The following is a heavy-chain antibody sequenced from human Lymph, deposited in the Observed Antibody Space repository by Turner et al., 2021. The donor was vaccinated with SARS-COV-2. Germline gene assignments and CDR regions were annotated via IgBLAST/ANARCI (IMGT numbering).Heavy chain of an antibody. D-gene: IGHD2-21*01. Sequence: QVQLQQWGAGLFKSSETLSLTCTVYCVSFSGYYWSWIRQPPGKGLEWIGEIKHSGITNYNPSRKSRVTISVDTSKNQFSLNLSSVTAADTAVYYCARLNPPEVGGGDWFDPWGQGTLVTVSS. J-gene: IGHJ5*02. CDR1: CVSFSGYY. CDR3: ARLNPPEVGGGDWFDP. CDR2: IKHSGIT. V-gene: IGHV4-34*01.